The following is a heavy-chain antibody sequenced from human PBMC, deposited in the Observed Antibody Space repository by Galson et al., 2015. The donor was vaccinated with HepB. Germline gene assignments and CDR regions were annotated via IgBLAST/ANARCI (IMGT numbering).Heavy chain of an antibody. D-gene: IGHD4-17*01. J-gene: IGHJ4*02. CDR3: AKGTYGDYRGFDY. V-gene: IGHV3-23*01. CDR1: RFIFSYYS. CDR2: ISSSAANIT. Sequence: SLRLSCAASRFIFSYYSMNWVRQAPGKGLEWVSSISSSAANITYYADSVNGRFTISRDNSKSTLYLQLNSLTVEDTAEYYCAKGTYGDYRGFDYWGQGTLVTVSS.